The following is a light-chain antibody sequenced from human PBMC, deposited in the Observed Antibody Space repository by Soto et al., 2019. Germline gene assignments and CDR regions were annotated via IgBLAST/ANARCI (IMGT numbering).Light chain of an antibody. V-gene: IGKV3-11*01. CDR2: DAY. CDR3: KQRSNWPLT. Sequence: EIVMTQSPATLSLSPGERATLSCRASQSVSSYLAWYQQNPGQAPRLLIYDAYNRATGIQARFSGSGSGTDFTLTISSLEPEDFAVYYCKQRSNWPLTFGGGTKVDIK. J-gene: IGKJ4*01. CDR1: QSVSSY.